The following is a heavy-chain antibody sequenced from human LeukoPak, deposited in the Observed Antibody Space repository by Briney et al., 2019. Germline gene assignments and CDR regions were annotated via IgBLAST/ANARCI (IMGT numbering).Heavy chain of an antibody. CDR3: ARDFNRAFDY. D-gene: IGHD2/OR15-2a*01. CDR1: GFIFRSYA. V-gene: IGHV3-23*01. Sequence: GGSLRLSCVGSGFIFRSYAVTWVRQAPGKGLEWVSSITANGDATYYADSVKGRFTISRDNSKNTLYLQMNSLRAEDTAVYYCARDFNRAFDYWGQGTLVTVSS. CDR2: ITANGDAT. J-gene: IGHJ4*02.